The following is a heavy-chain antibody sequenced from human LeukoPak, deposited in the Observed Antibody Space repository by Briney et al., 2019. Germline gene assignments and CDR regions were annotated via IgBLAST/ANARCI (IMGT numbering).Heavy chain of an antibody. CDR3: ARQVGATRIDY. CDR2: IYYSGST. Sequence: SETLSLTCTVSGGSISSSSYYWSWIRQPPGKGLEWIGYIYYSGSTNYNPSLKSRVTISVDTSKNQFSLKLSSVTAADTAVYYCARQVGATRIDYWGQGALVTVSS. V-gene: IGHV4-61*01. CDR1: GGSISSSSYY. D-gene: IGHD1-26*01. J-gene: IGHJ4*02.